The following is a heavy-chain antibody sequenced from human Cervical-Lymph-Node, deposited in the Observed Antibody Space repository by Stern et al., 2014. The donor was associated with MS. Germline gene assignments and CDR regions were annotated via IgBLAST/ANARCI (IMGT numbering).Heavy chain of an antibody. J-gene: IGHJ4*02. V-gene: IGHV3-21*01. CDR1: GFTFSSYS. CDR3: ARDADDYGDADSDY. D-gene: IGHD4-17*01. CDR2: ISSSSSYI. Sequence: EVQLVESGGGLVKPGGSLRLSCAASGFTFSSYSMNWVRQAPGKGLEWVSSISSSSSYIYYADSVKGRFTISRDNAKNLLYLQMNSLRAEDTAVYYCARDADDYGDADSDYWGQGTLVTVSS.